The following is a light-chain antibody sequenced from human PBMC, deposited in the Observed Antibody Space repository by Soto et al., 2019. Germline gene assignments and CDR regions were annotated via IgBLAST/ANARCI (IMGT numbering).Light chain of an antibody. CDR2: GAS. J-gene: IGKJ2*01. CDR1: QSVSSSY. V-gene: IGKV3-20*01. Sequence: EIVLTQSPGTLSLSPGERATLSCRARQSVSSSYLAWYQQKPGQAPRLLIYGASSRATGIPDGFSGSGSGTDFALTISRLEPEDFAVYYCQQYGSSPYTCGQGTKLEIK. CDR3: QQYGSSPYT.